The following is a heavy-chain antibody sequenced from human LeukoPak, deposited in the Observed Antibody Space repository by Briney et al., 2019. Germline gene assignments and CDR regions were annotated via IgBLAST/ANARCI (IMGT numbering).Heavy chain of an antibody. J-gene: IGHJ3*02. CDR2: ISYDGSNK. Sequence: PGGSLRLSCAASGFTFSSYAMHWVRQAPGKELEWVAVISYDGSNKYYADSVKGRFTISRDNSKNTLYLQMNSLRAEDTAVYYCARDGYDAFDIWGQGTMVTVSS. D-gene: IGHD6-13*01. V-gene: IGHV3-30*04. CDR3: ARDGYDAFDI. CDR1: GFTFSSYA.